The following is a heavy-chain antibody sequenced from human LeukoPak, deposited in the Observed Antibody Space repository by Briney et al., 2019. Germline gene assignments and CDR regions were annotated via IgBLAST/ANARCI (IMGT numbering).Heavy chain of an antibody. V-gene: IGHV3-30*03. Sequence: GESLRLSCAASGFTFSSHDMHWVRQAPGKGLEWVAAISYDGSKQLYADSVKGRFTISRDNSKNTLNLQMNSLRDEDTAVYYCATDEARYLLTYYFEYWGQGTLVTVSS. D-gene: IGHD3-9*01. CDR1: GFTFSSHD. CDR2: ISYDGSKQ. J-gene: IGHJ4*02. CDR3: ATDEARYLLTYYFEY.